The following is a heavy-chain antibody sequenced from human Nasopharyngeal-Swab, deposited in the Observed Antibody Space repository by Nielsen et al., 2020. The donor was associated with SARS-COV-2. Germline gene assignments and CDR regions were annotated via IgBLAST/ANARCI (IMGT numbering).Heavy chain of an antibody. CDR2: ISAYSGNT. CDR3: TRVESECPADY. V-gene: IGHV1-18*04. CDR1: GYTFTSYG. J-gene: IGHJ4*02. Sequence: ASVKVSCKASGYTFTSYGISWVRQAPGQGLEWMGWISAYSGNTNYAQKLQGRVTMTTDTSTSTAYMELRSLRSDDTAVYYCTRVESECPADYWGQGTLVTVSS. D-gene: IGHD2/OR15-2a*01.